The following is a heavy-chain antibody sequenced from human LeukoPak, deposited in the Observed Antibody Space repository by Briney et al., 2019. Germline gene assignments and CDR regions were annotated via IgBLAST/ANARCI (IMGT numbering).Heavy chain of an antibody. V-gene: IGHV4-39*07. CDR3: AREGATSYYYGMDV. CDR1: GGSISSSSYY. J-gene: IGHJ6*02. Sequence: PSETLSLTCTVSGGSISSSSYYWGWIRQPPGKGLEWIGSIYYSGSTYYNPSLKSRVTVSVDTSKNQFSLKLSSVTAADTAVYYCAREGATSYYYGMDVWGQGTTVTVSS. D-gene: IGHD1-26*01. CDR2: IYYSGST.